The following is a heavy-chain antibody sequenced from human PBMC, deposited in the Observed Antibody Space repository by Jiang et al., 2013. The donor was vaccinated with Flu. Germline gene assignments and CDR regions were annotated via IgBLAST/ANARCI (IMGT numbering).Heavy chain of an antibody. CDR1: GGSISSYY. CDR2: IYYNGSS. Sequence: GLVKPSETLSLTCTVSGGSISSYYWTWIRQPPGKGLEWIGYIYYNGSSNYNPSLKSRVTISVDTSKNQFSLKLSSVTAADTAVYYCARDRPTSYDVLTGHNYYYYGMDVWGQGTTVTVSS. CDR3: ARDRPTSYDVLTGHNYYYYGMDV. J-gene: IGHJ6*02. V-gene: IGHV4-59*01. D-gene: IGHD3-9*01.